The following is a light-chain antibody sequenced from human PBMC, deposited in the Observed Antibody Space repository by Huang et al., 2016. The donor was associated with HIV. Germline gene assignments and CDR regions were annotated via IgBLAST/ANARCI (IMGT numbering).Light chain of an antibody. CDR1: QRINSY. CDR2: GAS. J-gene: IGKJ1*01. CDR3: QQSYNTPT. Sequence: DIQMTQSPSSLSASVGDRVTITCRASQRINSYLNWYKQKPGKATNLLIYGASSLQSGVPSRFSGSGSGTDFTLTISSLQPEDFATYYCQQSYNTPTFGHGTKVEI. V-gene: IGKV1-39*01.